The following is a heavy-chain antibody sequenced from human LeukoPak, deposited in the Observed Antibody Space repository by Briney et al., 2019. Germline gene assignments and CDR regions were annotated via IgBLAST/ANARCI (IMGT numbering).Heavy chain of an antibody. J-gene: IGHJ3*02. CDR1: GYTLTGYN. Sequence: GASVTLSCTSSGYTLTGYNVHWVRQAPGQGLEWMRWINPNSGGTNYAQKFQGRVTMTRDTSISTAYMELRRLRSDDTAVYYCARGSPYHFDNRHDVFDIWGQGTMVTVPS. V-gene: IGHV1-2*02. D-gene: IGHD3-22*01. CDR2: INPNSGGT. CDR3: ARGSPYHFDNRHDVFDI.